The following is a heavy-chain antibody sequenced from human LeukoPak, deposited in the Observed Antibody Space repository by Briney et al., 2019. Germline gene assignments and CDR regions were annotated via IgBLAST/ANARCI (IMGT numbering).Heavy chain of an antibody. V-gene: IGHV3-30-3*01. CDR3: AREEYSSSSRYFDY. J-gene: IGHJ4*02. D-gene: IGHD6-6*01. CDR2: IPYDGSNK. CDR1: GFTFSSYA. Sequence: GGSLRLSCAASGFTFSSYAMHWVRQAPGKGLEWVAVIPYDGSNKYYADSVKGRFTISRDNSKNTLYLQMNSLRAEDTAVYYCAREEYSSSSRYFDYWGQGTLVTVSS.